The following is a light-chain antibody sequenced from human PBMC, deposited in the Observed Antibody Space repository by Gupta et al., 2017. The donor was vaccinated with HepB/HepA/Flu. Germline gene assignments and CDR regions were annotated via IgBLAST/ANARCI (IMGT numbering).Light chain of an antibody. Sequence: DIQLTQSPSSLSTSVGDRVSITCRASQTIDNFLNWYQQKPGKGPKLLIYTASSLQSGVPSRFSGSGFGTDFTLTISMLQPEDFATYYCQQSDSAPWTFGQGTKLEI. CDR3: QQSDSAPWT. CDR2: TAS. CDR1: QTIDNF. J-gene: IGKJ1*01. V-gene: IGKV1-39*01.